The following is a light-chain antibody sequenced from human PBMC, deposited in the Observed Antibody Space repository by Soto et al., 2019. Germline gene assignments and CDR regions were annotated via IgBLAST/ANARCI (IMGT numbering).Light chain of an antibody. CDR2: EGN. V-gene: IGLV2-23*01. CDR3: CSYTDGSSLL. CDR1: SSDIGIYKY. J-gene: IGLJ3*02. Sequence: QSALTQPASVSGSPGQSIAISCTGSSSDIGIYKYVSWYQQHPGKVPKLIIYEGNKRPSGVSNRFSGSRSGNTASLTISGLQAEDEADYYCCSYTDGSSLLFGGGTKLTVL.